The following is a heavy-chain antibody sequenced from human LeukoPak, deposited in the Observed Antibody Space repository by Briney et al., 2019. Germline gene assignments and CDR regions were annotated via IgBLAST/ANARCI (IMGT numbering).Heavy chain of an antibody. V-gene: IGHV4-59*08. CDR2: IYYSGST. CDR3: ARRRGRGYDLPSKYYFDY. Sequence: LETLSLTCTVPGGSISSYYWSWIRQPPGKGLEWIGYIYYSGSTNYNPSLKSRVTISVDTSRNQFSLKLSSVTAADTAVYYCARRRGRGYDLPSKYYFDYWGQGTLVTVSS. D-gene: IGHD5-12*01. J-gene: IGHJ4*02. CDR1: GGSISSYY.